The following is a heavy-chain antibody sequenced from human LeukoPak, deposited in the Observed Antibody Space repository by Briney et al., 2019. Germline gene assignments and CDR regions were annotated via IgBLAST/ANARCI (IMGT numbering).Heavy chain of an antibody. J-gene: IGHJ1*01. D-gene: IGHD1-26*01. V-gene: IGHV3-30*02. CDR2: IRYDGSNK. CDR1: GFTFSSYA. CDR3: AKDHRGATSLPEYFQH. Sequence: PGGSLRLSCAASGFTFSSYAMHWVRQAPGKGLEWVAFIRYDGSNKYYADSVKGRFTISRDNSKNTLYLQMNSLRAEDTAVYYCAKDHRGATSLPEYFQHWGQGTLVTVSS.